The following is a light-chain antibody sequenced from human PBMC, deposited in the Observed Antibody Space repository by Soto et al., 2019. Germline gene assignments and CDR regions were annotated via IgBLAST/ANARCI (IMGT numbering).Light chain of an antibody. CDR1: QSISSY. Sequence: DIQMTQSPSSLSASVGDRVTITCRASQSISSYLNWYQQKPGKAPKLLIYAASSLQSGVPSSFSGSGSGTDFTLTISSLQPEAFATYYCQQSYSTPMYACGQGTKLEIK. J-gene: IGKJ2*01. V-gene: IGKV1-39*01. CDR2: AAS. CDR3: QQSYSTPMYA.